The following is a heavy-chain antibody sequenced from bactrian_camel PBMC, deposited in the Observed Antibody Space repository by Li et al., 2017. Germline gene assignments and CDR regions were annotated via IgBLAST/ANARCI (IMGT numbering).Heavy chain of an antibody. V-gene: IGHV3S53*01. D-gene: IGHD1*01. CDR1: QYIYSSNC. J-gene: IGHJ7*01. CDR2: VDADGRT. Sequence: HVQLVESGGGSVQAGGSLRLSCAASQYIYSSNCMGWFRQAPGKEREGVAAVDADGRTTYADSVEGRFTVSRDNAKNTLYLQMNSLKPEDTAMYYCATRRLCLVAVTRLLYQGAANYAMDYWGKGTQVTVS.